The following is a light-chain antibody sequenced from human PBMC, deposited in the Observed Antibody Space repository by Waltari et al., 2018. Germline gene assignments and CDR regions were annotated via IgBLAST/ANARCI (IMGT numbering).Light chain of an antibody. V-gene: IGLV2-11*01. CDR1: GSDVGDYNY. J-gene: IGLJ3*02. CDR3: CSYEGTWV. Sequence: QSALTQPRSVSGSPGQSVTISCPGTGSDVGDYNYVSWYQQHPGKAPKLVIYDVTKRPSGVPDRFSGSKSGNSASLTVSGLQAEDEADYYCCSYEGTWVFGGGTKLTVL. CDR2: DVT.